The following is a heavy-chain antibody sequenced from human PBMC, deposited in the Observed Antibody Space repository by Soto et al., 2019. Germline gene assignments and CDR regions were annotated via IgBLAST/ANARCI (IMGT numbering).Heavy chain of an antibody. J-gene: IGHJ4*02. CDR2: INPSSGVA. Sequence: QVQLVQSGAGVQKPGASVKVSCEASGYRFTAYYMHWVRQAPGQGLEWMAIINPSSGVANYAQRFQGRFTMPRATSTSPVYMELSRLRSEDTAVYYCARSPPLRECPGGDCSHFDYWGQGTLVTVS. V-gene: IGHV1-46*01. CDR3: ARSPPLRECPGGDCSHFDY. D-gene: IGHD2-21*02. CDR1: GYRFTAYY.